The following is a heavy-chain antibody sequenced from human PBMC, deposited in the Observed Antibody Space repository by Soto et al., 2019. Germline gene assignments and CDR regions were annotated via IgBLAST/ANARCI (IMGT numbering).Heavy chain of an antibody. J-gene: IGHJ4*02. V-gene: IGHV3-23*01. Sequence: LVSGGGLVPPGASARLSCITSGFMFDNYAMSWVRQTPERGLEWVAAISGSGHATYYTQSVHGRFVISRDKSKKTVFLQMNNLRAEDTAVYYCAKGRYFDSSGGCANYWGLGTLVTVSS. CDR1: GFMFDNYA. D-gene: IGHD3-22*01. CDR3: AKGRYFDSSGGCANY. CDR2: ISGSGHAT.